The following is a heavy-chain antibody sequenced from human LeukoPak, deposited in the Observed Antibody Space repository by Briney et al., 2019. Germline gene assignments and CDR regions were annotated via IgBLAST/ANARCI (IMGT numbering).Heavy chain of an antibody. Sequence: PSETLSLTCTVFGGSIRGYHWSWIRQPPGKGLEWIGHFYYSGSTNFNPSLKSRVTISGDTSKNQFSLKVISVTAADTAVYYCAREGWRYFDLWGRGTLVTVSS. CDR1: GGSIRGYH. V-gene: IGHV4-59*01. D-gene: IGHD3-3*01. CDR2: FYYSGST. J-gene: IGHJ2*01. CDR3: AREGWRYFDL.